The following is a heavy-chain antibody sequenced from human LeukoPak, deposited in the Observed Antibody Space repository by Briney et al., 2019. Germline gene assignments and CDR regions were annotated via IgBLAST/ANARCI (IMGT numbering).Heavy chain of an antibody. Sequence: SETLSLTCTVSGGSISSSSYYWGWIRQPPGEGLEWIGSIYYSGSTYYNPSLKSRVTISVDTSKNQFSLKLSSATAADTAVYYCARHASLLWFGELFRDYYYYGMDVWGQGTTVTVSS. J-gene: IGHJ6*02. V-gene: IGHV4-39*01. CDR1: GGSISSSSYY. D-gene: IGHD3-10*01. CDR3: ARHASLLWFGELFRDYYYYGMDV. CDR2: IYYSGST.